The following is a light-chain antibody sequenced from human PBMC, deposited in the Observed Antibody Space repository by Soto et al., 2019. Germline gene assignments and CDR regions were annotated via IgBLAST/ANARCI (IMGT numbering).Light chain of an antibody. V-gene: IGKV3-11*01. CDR1: QSIHTS. Sequence: EIVLTQSPATLSSFPGDRVTLSCRASQSIHTSLAWYQQKSGKPPRLVIYDSTLRANGVPDRFGGSGSGTEFTLTINSLEPEDFAVYYCQQRNVWPPITFGQGTRLEIK. J-gene: IGKJ5*01. CDR2: DST. CDR3: QQRNVWPPIT.